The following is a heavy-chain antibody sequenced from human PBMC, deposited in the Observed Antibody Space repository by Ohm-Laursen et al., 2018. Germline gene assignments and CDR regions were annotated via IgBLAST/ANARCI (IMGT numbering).Heavy chain of an antibody. CDR2: VANGVGT. Sequence: GTLSLTCSVSGASISSDYWSWIRQPPGKGLEWIGYVANGVGTNYIPSLKSRVTISGDTSKNEFSLKLNSVTAADTAIYYCAGPYRGSTGSLDYWGQGILVTVSS. CDR3: AGPYRGSTGSLDY. V-gene: IGHV4-59*08. D-gene: IGHD3-10*01. CDR1: GASISSDY. J-gene: IGHJ4*02.